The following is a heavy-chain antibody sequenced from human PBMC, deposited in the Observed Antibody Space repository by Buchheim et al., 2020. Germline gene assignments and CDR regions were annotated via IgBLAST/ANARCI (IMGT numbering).Heavy chain of an antibody. V-gene: IGHV3-30*04. D-gene: IGHD3-10*01. CDR1: GFTFSSYA. CDR3: ARGRSITMAYPIDY. Sequence: QVQLVESGGGVVQPGRSLRLSCAASGFTFSSYAMHWVRQAPGKGLEWVAVISYDGSNKYYADSVKGRFTISRDNSKNTLYLKMNSLRAEDTAVYYCARGRSITMAYPIDYWGQGTL. CDR2: ISYDGSNK. J-gene: IGHJ4*01.